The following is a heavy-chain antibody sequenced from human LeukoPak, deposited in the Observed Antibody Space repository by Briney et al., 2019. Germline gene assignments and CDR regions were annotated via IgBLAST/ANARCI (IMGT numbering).Heavy chain of an antibody. V-gene: IGHV4-39*01. Sequence: SETLSLTCTVSGGSISSSSYYWGWIRQPPGKGLEWIGSIYYSGSTYYNPSLKSRVTISVDMSKNQFSLKLSSVTAADTAVYYCDGYYYDSSGYRIDYWGQGTLVTVSS. CDR1: GGSISSSSYY. D-gene: IGHD3-22*01. CDR3: DGYYYDSSGYRIDY. J-gene: IGHJ4*02. CDR2: IYYSGST.